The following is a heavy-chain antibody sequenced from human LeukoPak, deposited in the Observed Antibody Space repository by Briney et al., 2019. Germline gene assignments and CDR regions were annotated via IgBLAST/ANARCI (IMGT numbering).Heavy chain of an antibody. CDR3: ARDLEGQLVLGLDY. D-gene: IGHD6-6*01. J-gene: IGHJ4*02. CDR1: GFTFSSYA. CDR2: ISYDGSNK. Sequence: PGGSLRLSCAASGFTFSSYAMHWVRLAPGKGLEWVAVISYDGSNKYYADSVKGRFTISRDNSKNTLYLQMNSLRAEDTAVYYCARDLEGQLVLGLDYWVQGTLVTVSS. V-gene: IGHV3-30-3*01.